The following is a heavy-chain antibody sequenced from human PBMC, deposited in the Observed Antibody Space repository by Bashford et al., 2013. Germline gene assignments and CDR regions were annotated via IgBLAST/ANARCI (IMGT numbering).Heavy chain of an antibody. CDR3: AHRLPTVTFAF. J-gene: IGHJ4*02. CDR2: VFWDDDK. CDR1: SGVA. V-gene: IGHV2-5*02. Sequence: SGVAVGWIRQPPGKALEWLAXVFWDDDKRYNPSLESRLTITKDTSKNQVVLTMTNMDPVDTATYYCAHRLPTVTFAFWGQGTLVTVSS. D-gene: IGHD4-17*01.